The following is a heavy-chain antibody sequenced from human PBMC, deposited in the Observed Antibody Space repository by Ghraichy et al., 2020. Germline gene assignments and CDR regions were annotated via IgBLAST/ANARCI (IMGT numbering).Heavy chain of an antibody. V-gene: IGHV4-4*02. CDR2: IYHSGST. J-gene: IGHJ4*02. D-gene: IGHD3-10*01. Sequence: SETLSLTCAVSGGSISSSNWWSWVRQPPGKGLEWIGEIYHSGSTNYNPSLKSRVTISVDKSKNQFSLKLSSVTAADTAVYYCARVLDGSGSYHLDYWGQGTLVTVSS. CDR3: ARVLDGSGSYHLDY. CDR1: GGSISSSNW.